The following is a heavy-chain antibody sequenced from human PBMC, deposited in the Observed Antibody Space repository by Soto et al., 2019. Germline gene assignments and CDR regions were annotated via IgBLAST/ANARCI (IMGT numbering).Heavy chain of an antibody. V-gene: IGHV3-13*01. J-gene: IGHJ6*03. CDR2: IGSAGDT. Sequence: WGSLSLSCAVCACRLCSCPKYEAREPPCKCLEWVSGIGSAGDTCYQGSVKGRFTISRENAKNSLYLQMNSLRAGDTALYYCARGWLATGGSLSYMDVWGKGTTVTVSS. CDR1: ACRLCSCP. CDR3: ARGWLATGGSLSYMDV. D-gene: IGHD6-13*01.